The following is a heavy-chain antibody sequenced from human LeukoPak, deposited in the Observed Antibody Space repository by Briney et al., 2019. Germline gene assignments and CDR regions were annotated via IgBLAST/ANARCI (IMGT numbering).Heavy chain of an antibody. CDR2: IIPIFGTA. CDR3: ATQNPFDY. Sequence: GASVKVSCKASGYTFSNFGISWVRQAPGQGLEWMGGIIPIFGTANYAQKFQGRVTITADESTSTAYMELSSLRSEDTAVYYCATQNPFDYWGQGTLVTVSS. CDR1: GYTFSNFG. V-gene: IGHV1-69*13. J-gene: IGHJ4*02.